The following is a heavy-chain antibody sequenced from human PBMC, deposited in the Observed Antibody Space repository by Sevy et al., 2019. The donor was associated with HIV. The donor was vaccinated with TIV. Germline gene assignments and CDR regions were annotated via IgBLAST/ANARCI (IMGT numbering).Heavy chain of an antibody. CDR3: ARGGVVGATGSDY. Sequence: ASVKVSCKASGYTFTAYTVHWVRQAPGQGLEWMGWINPGNGNTKYSQKFQGRVAITGDTSASTAYMELSSLRSGDTAVFYCARGGVVGATGSDYWGQGTLVTVSS. CDR1: GYTFTAYT. V-gene: IGHV1-3*01. D-gene: IGHD1-26*01. CDR2: INPGNGNT. J-gene: IGHJ4*02.